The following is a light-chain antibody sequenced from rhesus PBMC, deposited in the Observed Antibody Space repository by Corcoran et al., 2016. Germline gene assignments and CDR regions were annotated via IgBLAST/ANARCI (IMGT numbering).Light chain of an antibody. CDR1: QSISSW. V-gene: IGKV1-22*01. CDR3: LQYSSSPFT. Sequence: DIQMTQSPSSLSASVGDTVTITCRASQSISSWLDWYQQKPGKAPKLLIYKASSLQSGVPSRFSGRGSGTDFTLTISSLQPEDFATYYCLQYSSSPFTFGPGTKLDIK. J-gene: IGKJ3*01. CDR2: KAS.